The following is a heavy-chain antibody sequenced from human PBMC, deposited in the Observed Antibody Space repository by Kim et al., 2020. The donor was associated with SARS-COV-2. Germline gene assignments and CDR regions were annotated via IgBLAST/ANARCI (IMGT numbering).Heavy chain of an antibody. J-gene: IGHJ6*02. CDR1: GYTFTSYY. CDR3: ARARITMIVVVKYYYYGMDV. D-gene: IGHD3-22*01. CDR2: INPSGGST. Sequence: ASVKVSCKASGYTFTSYYMHWVRQAPGQGLEWMGVINPSGGSTSYAQKFQGRVTMTRDTSTSTVYMELSSLRSEDTAVYYCARARITMIVVVKYYYYGMDVWGQGTTLTFSS. V-gene: IGHV1-46*01.